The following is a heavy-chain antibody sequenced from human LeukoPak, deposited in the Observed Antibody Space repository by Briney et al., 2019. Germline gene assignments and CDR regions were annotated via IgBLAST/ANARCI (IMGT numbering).Heavy chain of an antibody. J-gene: IGHJ1*01. CDR2: ISASGGST. CDR3: ALLGYCSGGICYSTDFLGYVQH. Sequence: GGSLRLSCVVSGFIFSDYAMNWVRQAPGRGLEWVSAISASGGSTYYADSVKGRFTISRDNSKNVLSLQMNSLRPEDTAVYYCALLGYCSGGICYSTDFLGYVQHWGQGTLVTVSS. D-gene: IGHD2-15*01. V-gene: IGHV3-23*01. CDR1: GFIFSDYA.